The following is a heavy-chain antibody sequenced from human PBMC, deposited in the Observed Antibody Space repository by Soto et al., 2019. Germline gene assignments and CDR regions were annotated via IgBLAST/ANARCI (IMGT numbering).Heavy chain of an antibody. CDR1: GFTFSSFA. Sequence: ESGGGLIQPGGSLRLSCAASGFTFSSFAMTWVRQAPGKGLQWISSISDGPDGAYYADSVKGRFTISRDNSKTTLSLQMDSLRPDDTAISYCAKGGIGIAPGLDSWCQGTLVTVSS. J-gene: IGHJ4*02. CDR2: ISDGPDGA. CDR3: AKGGIGIAPGLDS. D-gene: IGHD2-21*01. V-gene: IGHV3-23*01.